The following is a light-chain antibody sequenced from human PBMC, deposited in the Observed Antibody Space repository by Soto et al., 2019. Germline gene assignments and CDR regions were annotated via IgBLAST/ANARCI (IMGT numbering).Light chain of an antibody. CDR1: QSITGW. CDR2: KAS. J-gene: IGKJ1*01. V-gene: IGKV1-5*03. Sequence: DIQMTQCTATLSASLGDRVTITCGASQSITGWLAWFQQKPGKAPKLLISKASSLESGVPSRFSGSGSATEFTPTISSLQPDDFATYYCQQYNPYSPWTFGQGTKVDIK. CDR3: QQYNPYSPWT.